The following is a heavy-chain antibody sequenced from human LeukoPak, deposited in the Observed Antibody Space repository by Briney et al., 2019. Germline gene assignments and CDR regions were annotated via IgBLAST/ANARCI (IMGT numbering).Heavy chain of an antibody. Sequence: GGSLRLSCAASGFTFSSYAMHWVRQAPGKGLEWVAVISYDGSNKYYADSVKGRFTTSRDNSKNTLYLQMNSLRAEDTTVYYCARPRTKSSSWYPYYYYGMDVWGQGTTVTVSS. CDR2: ISYDGSNK. V-gene: IGHV3-30-3*01. J-gene: IGHJ6*02. D-gene: IGHD6-13*01. CDR3: ARPRTKSSSWYPYYYYGMDV. CDR1: GFTFSSYA.